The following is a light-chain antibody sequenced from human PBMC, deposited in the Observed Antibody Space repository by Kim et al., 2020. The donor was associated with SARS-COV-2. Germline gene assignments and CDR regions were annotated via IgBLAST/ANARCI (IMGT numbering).Light chain of an antibody. CDR1: SSDIGAYDY. CDR2: DVT. CDR3: SSFTSSGTPS. J-gene: IGLJ1*01. V-gene: IGLV2-14*03. Sequence: GQSITISCTGTSSDIGAYDYVSWYQQHPGKAPTLMIFDVTNRPSGVSNRFSGSKSDNTASLTISGLQPEDEADYYCSSFTSSGTPSFGTGTKVTVL.